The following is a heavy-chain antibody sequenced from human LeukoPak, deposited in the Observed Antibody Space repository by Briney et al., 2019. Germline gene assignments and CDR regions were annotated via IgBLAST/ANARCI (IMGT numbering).Heavy chain of an antibody. D-gene: IGHD3-22*01. J-gene: IGHJ3*02. Sequence: AASVKVSCKASGYTFTSYYMHWVRHAPGQGLEWMGIINPSGGSTSYAQKFQGRVTMTRDMSTSTVYMELSSLRSEDTAVYYCARGTTYYYDSSGYPGAFDIWGQGTMVTVSS. CDR1: GYTFTSYY. V-gene: IGHV1-46*01. CDR2: INPSGGST. CDR3: ARGTTYYYDSSGYPGAFDI.